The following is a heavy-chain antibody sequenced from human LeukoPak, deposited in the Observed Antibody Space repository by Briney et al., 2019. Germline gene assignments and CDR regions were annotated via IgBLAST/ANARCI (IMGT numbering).Heavy chain of an antibody. V-gene: IGHV3-21*01. CDR2: ITSGGSYV. D-gene: IGHD4-23*01. CDR3: ARSDYGGSPDS. J-gene: IGHJ4*02. Sequence: GGSLRLSCEVSGFTFRGYSMNWVRQAPGKGLEWVSSITSGGSYVHYADSVRGRFTISRDNAKNSLYLQMNSLRVEDTAVYYCARSDYGGSPDSWGQGTLVTVSS. CDR1: GFTFRGYS.